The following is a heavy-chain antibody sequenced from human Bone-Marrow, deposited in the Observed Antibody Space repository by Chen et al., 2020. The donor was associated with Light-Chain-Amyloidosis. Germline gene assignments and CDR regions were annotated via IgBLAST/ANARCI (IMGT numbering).Heavy chain of an antibody. CDR2: ISVSGGSR. CDR3: AKDISYDDILPGYPADAFDI. V-gene: IGHV3-23*04. Sequence: EVQLVESGGGLVQPGGSLRLSCAASGLSFSRYAMSWVRQAPGKGLEWVSGISVSGGSRYYADSWTARLTISRDNTKNTLYLQMNSLRAEDTAVYYCAKDISYDDILPGYPADAFDIWGQGTMVTVSS. D-gene: IGHD3-9*01. J-gene: IGHJ3*02. CDR1: GLSFSRYA.